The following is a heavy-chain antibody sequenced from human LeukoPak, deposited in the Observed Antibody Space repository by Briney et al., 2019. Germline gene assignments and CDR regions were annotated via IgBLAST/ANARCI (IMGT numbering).Heavy chain of an antibody. Sequence: GESLKISCKGSGFNFTAYWIAWVRQMPGKGLEWMGISHLINSDTKYSPSFQGQVTISADKSSSTAYLQWNSLKASDTTMYYCARHQYYYDSSGNYGWFDSWGQGTLVTVSS. V-gene: IGHV5-51*01. CDR1: GFNFTAYW. CDR3: ARHQYYYDSSGNYGWFDS. CDR2: SHLINSDT. D-gene: IGHD3-22*01. J-gene: IGHJ5*01.